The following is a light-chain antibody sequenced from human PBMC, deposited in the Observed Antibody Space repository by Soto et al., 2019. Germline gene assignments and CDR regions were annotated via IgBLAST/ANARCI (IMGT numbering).Light chain of an antibody. CDR3: QQLNSYLGT. V-gene: IGKV1-9*01. CDR1: QGISSY. CDR2: AAS. J-gene: IGKJ1*01. Sequence: DIQLTQSPSFLSAPVGDRVTITCRASQGISSYLAWYQQKPGKAPKLLIYAASTLQSGVPSRFSGSGSGTEFTLTISSLQPEDFATYYCQQLNSYLGTFGQGTKVEIK.